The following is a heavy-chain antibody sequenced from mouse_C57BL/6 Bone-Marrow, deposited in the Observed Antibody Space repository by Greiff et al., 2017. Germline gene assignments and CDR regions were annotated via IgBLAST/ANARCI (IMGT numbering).Heavy chain of an antibody. J-gene: IGHJ2*01. CDR1: GYTFTSYW. D-gene: IGHD2-4*01. CDR3: ARSPYDYDEFDY. V-gene: IGHV1-69*01. CDR2: IDPSDSYT. Sequence: QVQLQQPGAELVMPGASVKLSCKASGYTFTSYWMHWVKQRPGQGLEWIGEIDPSDSYTNYNQKFKGKSTLTVDKSSSTAYMQLSSLTSEDSAVYYCARSPYDYDEFDYWGQGTTLTVSS.